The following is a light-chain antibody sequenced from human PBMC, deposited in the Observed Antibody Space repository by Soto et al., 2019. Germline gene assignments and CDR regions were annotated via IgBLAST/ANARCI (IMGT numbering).Light chain of an antibody. CDR2: WAS. CDR3: QQYYSTRMYT. Sequence: DIVMTQSPDSLAVSLGERATINCKSSQSVLYSSDNKNYLAWYQQKPGQPPKLLIYWASTRESGVPDRFSGGGSGTDFTLTISSLQAEDVEVYYCQQYYSTRMYTFGQGTKLEIK. J-gene: IGKJ2*01. CDR1: QSVLYSSDNKNY. V-gene: IGKV4-1*01.